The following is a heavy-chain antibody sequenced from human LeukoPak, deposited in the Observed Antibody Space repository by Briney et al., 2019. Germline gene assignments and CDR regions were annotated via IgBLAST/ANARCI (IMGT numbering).Heavy chain of an antibody. CDR3: ARQDSSGWRRVRFDP. V-gene: IGHV4-59*08. J-gene: IGHJ5*02. D-gene: IGHD6-19*01. Sequence: SETLSITCTVSGGSISSYYWSWIRQPPGKGLEWIGYIYYSGSTNYNPSLKSRVTISVDTSKNQFSLKLSSVTAADTAVYYCARQDSSGWRRVRFDPWGQGTLVTVSS. CDR2: IYYSGST. CDR1: GGSISSYY.